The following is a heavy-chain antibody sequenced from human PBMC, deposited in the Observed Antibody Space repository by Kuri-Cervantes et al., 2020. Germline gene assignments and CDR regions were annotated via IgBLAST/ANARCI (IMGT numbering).Heavy chain of an antibody. D-gene: IGHD2-2*01. CDR1: GFTFSSYA. J-gene: IGHJ3*02. V-gene: IGHV3-30-3*01. CDR3: ASREAIDLGVVVPAAFDAVDI. CDR2: ISYDGSNK. Sequence: GESLKISCAASGFTFSSYAMHWVRQAPGKGLEWVAVISYDGSNKYYADSVKGRFTISRDNSKNTLYLQMNSLRSEDTAVYYCASREAIDLGVVVPAAFDAVDIWGQGTMVTVSS.